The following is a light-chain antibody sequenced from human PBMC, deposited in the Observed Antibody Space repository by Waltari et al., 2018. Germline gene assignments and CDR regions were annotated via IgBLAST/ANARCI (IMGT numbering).Light chain of an antibody. CDR2: LGS. Sequence: DIVMTQSPVFLPVPPGEPASFSCRSSQSLLHSNGNNYLDWYLQKPGQSPQLLIYLGSSRACGVPDRCSGSGAGTEFTLKISRVEAEDVGVYYCMQGLQLPTFGQGTRLEIK. V-gene: IGKV2-28*01. CDR3: MQGLQLPT. J-gene: IGKJ5*01. CDR1: QSLLHSNGNNY.